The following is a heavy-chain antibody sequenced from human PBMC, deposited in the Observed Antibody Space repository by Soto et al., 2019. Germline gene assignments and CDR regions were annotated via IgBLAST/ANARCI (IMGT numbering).Heavy chain of an antibody. J-gene: IGHJ6*03. D-gene: IGHD2-2*01. CDR2: IKQDGSEK. V-gene: IGHV3-7*03. CDR1: GFTFSSYW. CDR3: ARENIVVVPAAIGYYYYYMDV. Sequence: GGSLRLSCAASGFTFSSYWMSWVRQAPGKGLEWVANIKQDGSEKYYVDSVKGRFTISRDNAKNSLYLQMNSLRAEDTAVYYCARENIVVVPAAIGYYYYYMDVWGKGTTVTVSS.